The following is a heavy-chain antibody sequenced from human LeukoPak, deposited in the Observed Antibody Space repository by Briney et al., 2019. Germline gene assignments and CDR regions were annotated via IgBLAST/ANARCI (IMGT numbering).Heavy chain of an antibody. CDR1: GGSISGYY. J-gene: IGHJ6*02. Sequence: SSETLSLTCTVSGGSISGYYWSWIRQSPGEGLEWIGYIYYSGSTNYNTSLKSRLTISVDTSKNQFSLRLSSVTAADTAVYYCARHSSDFWSGYYTNYYGVDVWGRGTTVTVSS. D-gene: IGHD3-3*01. V-gene: IGHV4-59*08. CDR2: IYYSGST. CDR3: ARHSSDFWSGYYTNYYGVDV.